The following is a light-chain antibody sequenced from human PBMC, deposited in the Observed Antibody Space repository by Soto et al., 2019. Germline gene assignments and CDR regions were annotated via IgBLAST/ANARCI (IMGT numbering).Light chain of an antibody. V-gene: IGKV1-33*01. CDR3: QQYDNVPYT. CDR1: QAISNY. Sequence: DIQMTQSPSSQSASVGDRVTITCQASQAISNYLNWYQQKPGKAPKLLIFDASNLETGVPARFRGSGSGTDFTFTISSLQPEDIATYYCQQYDNVPYTFGQGTKLEIK. J-gene: IGKJ2*01. CDR2: DAS.